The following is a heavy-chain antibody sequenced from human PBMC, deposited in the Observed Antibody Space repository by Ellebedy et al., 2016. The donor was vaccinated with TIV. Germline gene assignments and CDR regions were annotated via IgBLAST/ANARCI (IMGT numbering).Heavy chain of an antibody. CDR3: AKDRMGYSPFEY. J-gene: IGHJ4*02. Sequence: GGSLRLSXAASGFTFSSCGMHWVRQAPGKGLEWVALISNDGSNKYYADSVKGRFTISRDNSKNTLYLQMNSLRAEDTAVYYCAKDRMGYSPFEYWGQGTLVTVSS. CDR1: GFTFSSCG. V-gene: IGHV3-30*18. D-gene: IGHD2-15*01. CDR2: ISNDGSNK.